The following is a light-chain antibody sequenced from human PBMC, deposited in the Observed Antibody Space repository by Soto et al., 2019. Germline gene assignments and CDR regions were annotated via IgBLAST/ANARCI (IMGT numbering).Light chain of an antibody. Sequence: EVVMTQSPAILSVSPGERATLSCRASQSVSSSLAWYQQEPGQAPRLLIHGASTRATGIPATFSGSGSGTDFTLTISRLEPEDFAVYYCHQSVVSRWTFGQGTKVDIK. CDR1: QSVSSS. J-gene: IGKJ1*01. V-gene: IGKV3-15*01. CDR3: HQSVVSRWT. CDR2: GAS.